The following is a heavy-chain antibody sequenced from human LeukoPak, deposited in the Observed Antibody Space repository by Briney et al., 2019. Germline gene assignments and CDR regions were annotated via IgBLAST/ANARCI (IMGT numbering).Heavy chain of an antibody. Sequence: GGSLKLSCAASGFTFSGSAMHWVRQASGKGLEWVGRIRSKANSYATAYAASVKGRFTISRDNSKSTAYLQMNSLKTEDTAVYYCTRASGSYYTLDYWGQGTLVTVSS. CDR2: IRSKANSYAT. D-gene: IGHD1-26*01. CDR1: GFTFSGSA. V-gene: IGHV3-73*01. J-gene: IGHJ4*02. CDR3: TRASGSYYTLDY.